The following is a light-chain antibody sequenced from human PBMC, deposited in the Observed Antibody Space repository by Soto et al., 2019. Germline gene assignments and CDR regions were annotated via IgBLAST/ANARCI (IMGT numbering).Light chain of an antibody. CDR1: QSVSTF. J-gene: IGKJ3*01. Sequence: EIVLTQSPVTLSLSPGERATLSCRASQSVSTFLAWYQQKPGQAPRLLIYEASHRATGIPDRFSGSGFGTDFTLTISSLEPEDFAVYYCQQRSIWPPFTFGPGTKVDIK. V-gene: IGKV3-11*01. CDR2: EAS. CDR3: QQRSIWPPFT.